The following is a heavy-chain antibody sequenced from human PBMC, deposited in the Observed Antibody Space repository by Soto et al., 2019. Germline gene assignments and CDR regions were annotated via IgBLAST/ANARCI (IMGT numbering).Heavy chain of an antibody. Sequence: GGSLRLSCAASGFTFSSYWMSWVRQAPGKGLEWVANIKQDGSEKYYVDSVKGRFTISRDNAKNSLYLQMNSLRAEDTDVYYCASVPGGVPGYRGIDYWGQGTLVTVSS. V-gene: IGHV3-7*03. CDR3: ASVPGGVPGYRGIDY. D-gene: IGHD1-26*01. CDR2: IKQDGSEK. CDR1: GFTFSSYW. J-gene: IGHJ4*02.